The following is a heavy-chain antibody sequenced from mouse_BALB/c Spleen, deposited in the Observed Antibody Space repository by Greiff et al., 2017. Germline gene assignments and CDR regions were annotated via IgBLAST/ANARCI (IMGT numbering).Heavy chain of an antibody. V-gene: IGHV14-3*02. J-gene: IGHJ3*01. Sequence: VQLQQSGAELVKPGASVKLSCTASGFNFNDTYMHWVKQRPEQGLEWIGRIDPANGNTKYDPKFQGKATITADTSSNTAYLQLSSLTSEDTAVYYCARVLLRLPLAYWGQGTLVTVSA. CDR1: GFNFNDTY. D-gene: IGHD1-2*01. CDR2: IDPANGNT. CDR3: ARVLLRLPLAY.